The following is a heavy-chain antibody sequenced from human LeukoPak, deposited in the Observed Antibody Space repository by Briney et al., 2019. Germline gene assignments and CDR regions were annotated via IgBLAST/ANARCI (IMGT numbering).Heavy chain of an antibody. CDR2: ISYDGSNK. J-gene: IGHJ4*02. V-gene: IGHV3-30*18. CDR1: GFTFSSYG. Sequence: GGSLRLSCAASGFTFSSYGMHWVRQAPGKGLEWVAVISYDGSNKYYADSVKGRFTISRDNSKDTLYLQMNSLRAEDTAVYYCAKVFRLGLYSSSYFDYRGQGTLVTVSS. CDR3: AKVFRLGLYSSSYFDY. D-gene: IGHD6-13*01.